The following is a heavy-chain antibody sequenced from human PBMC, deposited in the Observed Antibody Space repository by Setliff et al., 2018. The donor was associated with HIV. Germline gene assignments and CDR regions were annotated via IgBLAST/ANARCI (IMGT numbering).Heavy chain of an antibody. CDR3: ARDQGIAAAGTTPSYYYYYYMDV. CDR1: GGTFSSYA. Sequence: SVKVSCKASGGTFSSYAISWVRQAPGQGLEWMGGIIPIFGTANHAQKFQGRVTITADESASTAYMELSSLRSEDTAVYYCARDQGIAAAGTTPSYYYYYYMDVWGKGTTVTV. D-gene: IGHD6-13*01. CDR2: IIPIFGTA. V-gene: IGHV1-69*13. J-gene: IGHJ6*03.